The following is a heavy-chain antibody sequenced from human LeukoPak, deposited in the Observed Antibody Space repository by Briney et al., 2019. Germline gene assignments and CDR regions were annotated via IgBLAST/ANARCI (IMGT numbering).Heavy chain of an antibody. Sequence: SETLSLTCTVSGGSISSYYWSWIRQPPGKGLEWIGYIYYSGSTNYNPSLKSRVTISVDTSKNQFSLKLSSVTAADTAVYYCARQFDWPRMDVWGQGTTVTVSS. CDR2: IYYSGST. CDR1: GGSISSYY. V-gene: IGHV4-59*08. D-gene: IGHD3-9*01. J-gene: IGHJ6*02. CDR3: ARQFDWPRMDV.